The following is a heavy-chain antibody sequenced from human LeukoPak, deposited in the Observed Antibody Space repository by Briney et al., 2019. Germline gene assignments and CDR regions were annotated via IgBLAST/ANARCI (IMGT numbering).Heavy chain of an antibody. Sequence: GESLKISCKGSGYTFTNYWIGWVRQMPGKGLEWMGIIYPADSDTRYSPSFQGQVTISADKSISTAYLQWSSLKASDTAMYYCARLKIAVAGWFDPWGQGTLVTVSS. V-gene: IGHV5-51*01. CDR1: GYTFTNYW. D-gene: IGHD6-19*01. J-gene: IGHJ5*02. CDR3: ARLKIAVAGWFDP. CDR2: IYPADSDT.